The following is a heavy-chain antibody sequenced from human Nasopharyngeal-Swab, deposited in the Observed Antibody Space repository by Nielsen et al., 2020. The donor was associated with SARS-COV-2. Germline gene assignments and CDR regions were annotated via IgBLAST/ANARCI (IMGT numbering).Heavy chain of an antibody. CDR1: GLTFSRYA. CDR2: ISGSGDRT. D-gene: IGHD3-10*01. J-gene: IGHJ4*02. CDR3: AKDLSSAYYYGSGSYAYYFDY. V-gene: IGHV3-23*01. Sequence: GGSLRLSCAASGLTFSRYAMTWVRQAAGKGLEWVSLISGSGDRTYYADSVKGRFTVSRDNSKNTLYLQMNSLRAEDTAIYYCAKDLSSAYYYGSGSYAYYFDYWGQGTLVTVSS.